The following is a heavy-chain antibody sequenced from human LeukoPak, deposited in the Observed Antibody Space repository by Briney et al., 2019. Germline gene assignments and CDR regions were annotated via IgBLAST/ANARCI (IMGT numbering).Heavy chain of an antibody. D-gene: IGHD3-10*01. CDR1: GFTFSSYA. CDR2: ISGSGGST. J-gene: IGHJ5*02. CDR3: ASSTYYYGSRSYYHPNWFDL. V-gene: IGHV3-23*01. Sequence: PGGSLRLSCAASGFTFSSYAMSWVRQAPGKGLEWVSAISGSGGSTYYADSVRGRFTISRDNSKNTLYLQMNSLRAEDTAVYYCASSTYYYGSRSYYHPNWFDLWGQGTLVTVSS.